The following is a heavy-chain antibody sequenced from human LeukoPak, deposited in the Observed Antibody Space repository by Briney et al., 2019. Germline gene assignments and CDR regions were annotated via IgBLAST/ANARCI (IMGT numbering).Heavy chain of an antibody. CDR1: GGSISGYY. J-gene: IGHJ4*02. Sequence: PSETLSLTCTVSGGSISGYYWGWIRQPPGKGLEWIGSMYHSGSTYDNPSLQSRVTISVDTSKNQFSLKLSSVTAADTAVYYCARVQGWAAMGPFDYWGQGTLVTVSS. D-gene: IGHD5-18*01. V-gene: IGHV4-38-2*02. CDR2: MYHSGST. CDR3: ARVQGWAAMGPFDY.